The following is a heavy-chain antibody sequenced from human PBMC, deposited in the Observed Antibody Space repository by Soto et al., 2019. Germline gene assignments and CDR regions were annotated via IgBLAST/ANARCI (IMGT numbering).Heavy chain of an antibody. J-gene: IGHJ6*02. Sequence: GGSLRLSCAASGFTVSSNYMSWVRQAPGKGLEWVSVIYSGGSTYYADSVKGRFTISRDNSKNTLYLQMNSLRAEDTAVYYCARDNVHPEGLFHEYYGMDVWGQGTTVTVSS. D-gene: IGHD2-21*02. CDR1: GFTVSSNY. CDR3: ARDNVHPEGLFHEYYGMDV. V-gene: IGHV3-53*01. CDR2: IYSGGST.